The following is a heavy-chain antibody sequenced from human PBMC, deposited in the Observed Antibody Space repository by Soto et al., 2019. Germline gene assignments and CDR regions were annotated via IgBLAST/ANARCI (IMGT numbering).Heavy chain of an antibody. CDR3: AKDLEVQWPTVTGKFDY. CDR2: ISGSGGST. V-gene: IGHV3-23*01. Sequence: GGSLRLSCAASGFSFSSYAMSGVRQAPGKGLEWVSAISGSGGSTYYADSVKGRFTISRDNSKNTLYLQMNSLRAEDTAVYYCAKDLEVQWPTVTGKFDYWGQGTLVTVSS. D-gene: IGHD4-17*01. J-gene: IGHJ4*02. CDR1: GFSFSSYA.